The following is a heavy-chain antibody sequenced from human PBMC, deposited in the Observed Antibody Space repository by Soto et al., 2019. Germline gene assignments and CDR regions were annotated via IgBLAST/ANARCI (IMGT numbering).Heavy chain of an antibody. Sequence: GGSLRLSCAASGFTVSSNYMSWVRQAPGKGLEWVSVIYSGGSTYYADSVKGRFTISRDNSKNTLYLQMNSLRAEDTAVYYCARFSSTVTYFDYWGQGTLVTVSS. D-gene: IGHD4-17*01. CDR3: ARFSSTVTYFDY. V-gene: IGHV3-53*01. J-gene: IGHJ4*02. CDR1: GFTVSSNY. CDR2: IYSGGST.